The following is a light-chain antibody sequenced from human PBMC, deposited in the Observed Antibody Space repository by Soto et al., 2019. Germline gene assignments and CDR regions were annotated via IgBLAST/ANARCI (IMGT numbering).Light chain of an antibody. CDR2: ETS. V-gene: IGKV1-17*03. J-gene: IGKJ2*01. CDR3: LQHNTYPYT. CDR1: KDISRF. Sequence: DVQMTQSPFAMSGFVGDRVPLACRAGKDISRFVACVQHKPGRAPERLIYETSNLQPGVPSRFSGSGSGTEFTLAISGLQPEDFATYYCLQHNTYPYTFGQGTKLEIK.